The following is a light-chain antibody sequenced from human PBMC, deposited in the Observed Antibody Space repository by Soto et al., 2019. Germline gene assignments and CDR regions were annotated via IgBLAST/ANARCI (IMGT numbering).Light chain of an antibody. CDR3: QSYDSSLSGYV. V-gene: IGLV1-40*01. J-gene: IGLJ1*01. CDR1: SSNIGTGYD. Sequence: QSVLTQPPSLSGAPGQRVTISCTGSSSNIGTGYDAHWYQQVPGTAPKLLIYRNSNRPSGVPDRFSGSKSGTSASLAITGLQAEDEADYYCQSYDSSLSGYVFGTGTKVTVL. CDR2: RNS.